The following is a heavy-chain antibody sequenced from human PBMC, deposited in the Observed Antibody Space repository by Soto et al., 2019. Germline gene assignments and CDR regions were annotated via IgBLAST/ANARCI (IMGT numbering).Heavy chain of an antibody. D-gene: IGHD1-26*01. J-gene: IGHJ6*02. V-gene: IGHV1-69*01. CDR1: GGTFSTYA. Sequence: QVQLMQSGAEVKKPGSSVKVSCRASGGTFSTYAISWVRQAPGQGLEWMGGIIPLFGTPNYAQKFQGRVTITADESTSTAYMELNNLRSEDTTVYYCARALTTRWELISSYGMDVWGQGTTVTVSS. CDR2: IIPLFGTP. CDR3: ARALTTRWELISSYGMDV.